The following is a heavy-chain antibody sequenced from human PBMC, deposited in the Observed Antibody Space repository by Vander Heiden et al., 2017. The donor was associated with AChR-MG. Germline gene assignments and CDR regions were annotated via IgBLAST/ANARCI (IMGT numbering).Heavy chain of an antibody. CDR1: GYTFTSYD. J-gene: IGHJ4*02. D-gene: IGHD2-2*01. CDR2: MNPNSGNT. Sequence: QVQLVQSGAEVKKPGASVKVSCKASGYTFTSYDINWVRQATGQGLEWMGWMNPNSGNTGYAQKFQGRVTMTRNTSISTAYMELSSLRSEDTAVYYCARGSRKYCSSTSCPSDYWGQGTLVTVSS. CDR3: ARGSRKYCSSTSCPSDY. V-gene: IGHV1-8*01.